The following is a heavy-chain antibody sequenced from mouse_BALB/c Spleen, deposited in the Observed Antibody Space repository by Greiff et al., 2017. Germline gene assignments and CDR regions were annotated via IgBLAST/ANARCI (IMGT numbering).Heavy chain of an antibody. D-gene: IGHD2-3*01. J-gene: IGHJ3*01. CDR1: GYTFTDYN. CDR2: IYPYNGGT. V-gene: IGHV1S29*02. CDR3: AREGYDGYYSWFAY. Sequence: DVKLVESGPELVKPGASVKISCKASGYTFTDYNMHWVKQSHGKSLEWIGYIYPYNGGTGYNQKFKSKATLTVDNSSSTAYMELRSLTSEDSAVYYCAREGYDGYYSWFAYWGQGTLVTVSA.